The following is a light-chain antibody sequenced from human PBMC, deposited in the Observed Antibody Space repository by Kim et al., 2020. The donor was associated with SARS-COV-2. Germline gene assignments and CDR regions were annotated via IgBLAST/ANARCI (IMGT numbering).Light chain of an antibody. J-gene: IGLJ3*02. CDR2: YDS. CDR1: NIGSKS. CDR3: QVWDSSSDHPV. Sequence: APGKAARITCGRHNIGSKSVPWYHQKPGQAPVLVIYYDSDRPSGIPERFSGSNSGNTATLPISRVEAGDEADYYCQVWDSSSDHPVFGGGTQLTVL. V-gene: IGLV3-21*04.